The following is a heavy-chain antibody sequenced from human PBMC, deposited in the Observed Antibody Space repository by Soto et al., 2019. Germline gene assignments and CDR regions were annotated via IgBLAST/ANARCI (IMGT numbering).Heavy chain of an antibody. CDR1: GFTFSSHA. D-gene: IGHD3-9*01. J-gene: IGHJ6*03. CDR3: VRDFGRYFRSGYMDV. V-gene: IGHV3-23*01. Sequence: EVQLLESGGGLVQPGGSLRLSCAVSGFTFSSHAMSWVRQAPGKGLECVSSITGSGDSTYYGDSLRGRSTISRDNAKDSLYLQIDSLRAEDTAVYYCVRDFGRYFRSGYMDVWGDGATVTVSS. CDR2: ITGSGDST.